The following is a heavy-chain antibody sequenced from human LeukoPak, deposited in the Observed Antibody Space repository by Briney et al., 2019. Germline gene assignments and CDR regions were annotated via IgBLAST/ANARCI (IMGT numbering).Heavy chain of an antibody. CDR1: GYTFTYRY. CDR3: ARTPRFLEVFDY. D-gene: IGHD3-3*01. CDR2: ITPFNGNT. Sequence: ASVKVSCKASGYTFTYRYLHWVRQAPGQALEWMGWITPFNGNTNYAQKFQDRVTITRDRSMSTAYMELSSLRSEDTAMYYCARTPRFLEVFDYWGQGTLVTVSS. J-gene: IGHJ4*02. V-gene: IGHV1-45*02.